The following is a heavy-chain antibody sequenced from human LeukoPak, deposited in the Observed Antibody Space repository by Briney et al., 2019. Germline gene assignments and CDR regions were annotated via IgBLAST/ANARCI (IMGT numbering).Heavy chain of an antibody. CDR2: ISWNSGNI. CDR1: GFTFDDYA. CDR3: AIIVDTAMVPPFDY. Sequence: GGSLRLSCAASGFTFDDYAMHWVRQAPGKGLEWVSGISWNSGNIGYADSVKGRFTISRDNAKNSLYLQMNGLRAEDTALYYCAIIVDTAMVPPFDYWGQGTLVTVSS. J-gene: IGHJ4*02. D-gene: IGHD5-18*01. V-gene: IGHV3-9*01.